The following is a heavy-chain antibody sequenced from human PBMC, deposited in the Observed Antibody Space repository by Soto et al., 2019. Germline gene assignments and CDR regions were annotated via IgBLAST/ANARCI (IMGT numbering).Heavy chain of an antibody. Sequence: SETLSLTCTVSGGSINSYFWSWIRQSPGKGLEWIGHIYYSGSTSYSPSLKSRVSISVDKSKNQSSLKLSSVTTADTAVYYCARVATMVRGVIIIEAVYYYGMDVWGQGTTVTVSS. CDR3: ARVATMVRGVIIIEAVYYYGMDV. D-gene: IGHD3-10*01. CDR2: IYYSGST. CDR1: GGSINSYF. V-gene: IGHV4-59*12. J-gene: IGHJ6*01.